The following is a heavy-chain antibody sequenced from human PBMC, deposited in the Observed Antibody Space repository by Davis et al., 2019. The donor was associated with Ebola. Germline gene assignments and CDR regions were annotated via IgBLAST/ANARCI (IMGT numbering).Heavy chain of an antibody. J-gene: IGHJ4*02. CDR2: INPSGGST. D-gene: IGHD6-13*01. CDR3: AYSSSWYAPFDY. CDR1: GYTLTELS. Sequence: ASVKVSCKVSGYTLTELSMHWVRQAPGQGLEWMGIINPSGGSTSYAQKFQGRVTMTRDTSTSTVYMELSSLRSEDTAVYYCAYSSSWYAPFDYWGQGTLVTVSS. V-gene: IGHV1-46*01.